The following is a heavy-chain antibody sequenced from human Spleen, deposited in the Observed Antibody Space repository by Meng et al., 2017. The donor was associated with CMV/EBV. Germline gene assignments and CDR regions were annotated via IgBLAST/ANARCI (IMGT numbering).Heavy chain of an antibody. CDR2: INPNSGGT. CDR3: ARDRSGTMKGYWFDP. CDR1: GGTFSSYA. V-gene: IGHV1-2*02. J-gene: IGHJ5*02. Sequence: ASVKVSCKASGGTFSSYAISWVRQAPGQGLEWMGWINPNSGGTNYAQKFQGRVTMTRDTSINTAYMDLSRLRSDDTAVYYCARDRSGTMKGYWFDPWGQGSLVTVSS. D-gene: IGHD1-7*01.